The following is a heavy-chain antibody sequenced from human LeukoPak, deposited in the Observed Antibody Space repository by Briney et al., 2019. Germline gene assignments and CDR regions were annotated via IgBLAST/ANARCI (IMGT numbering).Heavy chain of an antibody. CDR2: IYHSGST. V-gene: IGHV4-30-2*01. Sequence: SQTLSLTCAVSGGSLSSGGYSWSWVRQPPGRGLEWLGYIYHSGSTYYNPSLKSRVTISVDRSKNQFSLKLSSVTAADTAVYYCARGGRRGYSLTIDYGGQGTLGTVSS. CDR3: ARGGRRGYSLTIDY. D-gene: IGHD5-12*01. CDR1: GGSLSSGGYS. J-gene: IGHJ4*02.